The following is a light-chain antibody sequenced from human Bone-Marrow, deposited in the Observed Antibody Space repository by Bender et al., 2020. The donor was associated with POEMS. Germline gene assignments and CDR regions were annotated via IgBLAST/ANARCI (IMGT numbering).Light chain of an antibody. V-gene: IGLV2-23*02. Sequence: QSVLTQPPSVSGTPGQRVTISCTETSSDVGSYNLVSWYQQYPGKGPKVMIYDVTKRPSGVSDRFSGSKSGNTASLTISGLQAEDEADYYCCSYVGSSTLLFGGGTKLTVL. CDR2: DVT. J-gene: IGLJ2*01. CDR1: SSDVGSYNL. CDR3: CSYVGSSTLL.